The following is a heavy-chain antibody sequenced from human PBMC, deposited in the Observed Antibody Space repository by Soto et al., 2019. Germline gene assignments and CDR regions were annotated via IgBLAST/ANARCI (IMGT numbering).Heavy chain of an antibody. Sequence: GASVKVSCKASGYTFTGYYMHWVRQAPGQGLEWMGWINPNSGGTNYAQKFQGWVTMTRDTSISTAYMELSRLRSDDTAVYYCARDRSFSPKELGNYYYYYGMDVWGQGTTATVSS. CDR1: GYTFTGYY. D-gene: IGHD1-26*01. J-gene: IGHJ6*02. CDR3: ARDRSFSPKELGNYYYYYGMDV. V-gene: IGHV1-2*04. CDR2: INPNSGGT.